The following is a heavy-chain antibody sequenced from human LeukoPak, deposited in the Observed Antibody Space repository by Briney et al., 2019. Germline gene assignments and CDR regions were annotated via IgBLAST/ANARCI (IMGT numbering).Heavy chain of an antibody. Sequence: ASVKVSCKASGYTFIAYYMHWVRQAPGQGLEWMGWINPNSGGTNYAQKFQGRVTMTRDTSISTAYMELSRLRSDDTAVYYCARYSGWLLDYYYMDVWGKGTTVTVSS. V-gene: IGHV1-2*02. J-gene: IGHJ6*03. CDR1: GYTFIAYY. CDR3: ARYSGWLLDYYYMDV. CDR2: INPNSGGT. D-gene: IGHD3-22*01.